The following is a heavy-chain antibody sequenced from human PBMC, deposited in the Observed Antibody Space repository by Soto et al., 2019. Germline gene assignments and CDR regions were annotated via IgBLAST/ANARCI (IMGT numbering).Heavy chain of an antibody. CDR1: GYTLTELS. D-gene: IGHD6-13*01. V-gene: IGHV1-24*01. CDR3: ATPSPLYRSSWYSSNYGMDV. Sequence: GASVKVSCKVSGYTLTELSIQWVRQAPGKGLEWMGGFDPEYGETIYAQKVQGRVTMTEDTSTYTAYMELSSLRSEDHAVYYCATPSPLYRSSWYSSNYGMDVCRQVTT. J-gene: IGHJ6*01. CDR2: FDPEYGET.